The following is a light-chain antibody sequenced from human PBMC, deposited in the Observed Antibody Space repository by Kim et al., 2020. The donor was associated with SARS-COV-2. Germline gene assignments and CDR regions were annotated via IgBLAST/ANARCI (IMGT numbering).Light chain of an antibody. V-gene: IGKV3-15*01. Sequence: EILMTHSPAALTGSPGESATLSCRASQSVRTSVAWYQQRPGQTPRLLIYEASTRATGIPARFSGSGSETEFTLTISSLQSEDFAVYYCQQYDKWPPITFGQGTRLEIK. CDR2: EAS. CDR1: QSVRTS. CDR3: QQYDKWPPIT. J-gene: IGKJ5*01.